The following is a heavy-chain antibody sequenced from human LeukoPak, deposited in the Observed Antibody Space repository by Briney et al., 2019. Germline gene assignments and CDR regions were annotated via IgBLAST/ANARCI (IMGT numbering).Heavy chain of an antibody. V-gene: IGHV4-59*01. CDR1: GGSISSYY. CDR2: IYYTGST. D-gene: IGHD3-22*01. J-gene: IGHJ5*02. CDR3: ARGPDASGYYSNWFDP. Sequence: NPSENLALTWTGSGGSISSYYWSWIRQPPGKGLGWSWDIYYTGSTNYNSSLKSRVTISVDTSKNQFSLKVSSVTAADTAVYYCARGPDASGYYSNWFDPWGQGNLVTVSS.